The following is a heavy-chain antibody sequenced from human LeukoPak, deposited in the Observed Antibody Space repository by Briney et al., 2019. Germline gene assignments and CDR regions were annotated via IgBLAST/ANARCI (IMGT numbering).Heavy chain of an antibody. Sequence: SETLSLTCTDSGGSVSGSNYYWGWIRQPPGKGLEWIGSMYYSGNTDYNPSLKSRVTISVDTSKNQFSLKVNSVTAADTAVYYCARTLGWASSRYPFDGWGQGTLVTVSS. CDR1: GGSVSGSNYY. V-gene: IGHV4-39*01. CDR2: MYYSGNT. CDR3: ARTLGWASSRYPFDG. D-gene: IGHD3-16*02. J-gene: IGHJ4*02.